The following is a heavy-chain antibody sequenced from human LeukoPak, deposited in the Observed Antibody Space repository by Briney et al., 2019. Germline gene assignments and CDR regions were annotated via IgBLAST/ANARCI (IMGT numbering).Heavy chain of an antibody. D-gene: IGHD2-2*01. CDR2: INTNGST. J-gene: IGHJ3*02. Sequence: SETLSLTCTVSGGSISSDYCSWMLRPAPGRLVWSGRINTNGSTNYNPSLKSRVTMSVDTSKNHFSLNLTSVTAADTAVYYCARAPDGICTTITCYKRDASDIWGQGTMVTVSS. CDR1: GGSISSDY. CDR3: ARAPDGICTTITCYKRDASDI. V-gene: IGHV4-4*07.